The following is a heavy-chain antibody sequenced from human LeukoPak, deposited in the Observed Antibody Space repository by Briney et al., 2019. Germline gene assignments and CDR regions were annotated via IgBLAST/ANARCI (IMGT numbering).Heavy chain of an antibody. CDR1: GFTFSSYA. D-gene: IGHD1-26*01. CDR2: ISGSGGST. CDR3: AKDSKTKWELLTGPFDY. J-gene: IGHJ4*02. Sequence: GGSLRLSCAASGFTFSSYAMSWVRQAPGKGLEWVSAISGSGGSTYYADSVKGRFTISRDNSKNTLYLQMNSLRAEDTAVYYCAKDSKTKWELLTGPFDYWGQGTLVTVSS. V-gene: IGHV3-23*01.